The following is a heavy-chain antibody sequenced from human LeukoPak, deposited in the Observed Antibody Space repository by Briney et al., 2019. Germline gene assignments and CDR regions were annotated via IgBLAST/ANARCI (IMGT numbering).Heavy chain of an antibody. D-gene: IGHD3-10*01. J-gene: IGHJ3*02. V-gene: IGHV3-72*01. Sequence: QTGGSRRLSCAASGFTFNDHYMDWVRQAPGKGLKWVGRTRNKANSYTTEYAASVKGRFTISRDDSKNSLYLQMNSLKTEVTAVYCCARARGAFDIWGQGTLVTVSS. CDR1: GFTFNDHY. CDR3: ARARGAFDI. CDR2: TRNKANSYTT.